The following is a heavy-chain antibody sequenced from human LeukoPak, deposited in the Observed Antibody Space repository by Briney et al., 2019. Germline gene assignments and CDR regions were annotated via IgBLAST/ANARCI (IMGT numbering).Heavy chain of an antibody. D-gene: IGHD6-13*01. V-gene: IGHV3-23*01. CDR3: ASPVYQPPGPFYY. Sequence: PGGSLRLSCAASGFTFSSYAMSWVRQAPGEGLEWVSAISGSGGSTYYADSVKGRFTISRDNSKNTLYLQMNSLRAEDTAVYYCASPVYQPPGPFYYWGQGTLVTVSS. CDR1: GFTFSSYA. CDR2: ISGSGGST. J-gene: IGHJ4*02.